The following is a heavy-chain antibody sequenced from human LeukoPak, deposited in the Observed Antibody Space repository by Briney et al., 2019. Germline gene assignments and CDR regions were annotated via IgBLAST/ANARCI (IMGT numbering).Heavy chain of an antibody. V-gene: IGHV4-59*06. J-gene: IGHJ4*02. CDR2: IYYSGST. Sequence: PSETLSLTCTVSGGSISSYYWSWIRQHPGKGLEWIGYIYYSGSTYYNPSLKSRVTISVDTSKNQFSLKLSSVTAADTAVYYCARASGRGYSYGYFDYWGQGTLVTVSS. CDR1: GGSISSYY. D-gene: IGHD5-18*01. CDR3: ARASGRGYSYGYFDY.